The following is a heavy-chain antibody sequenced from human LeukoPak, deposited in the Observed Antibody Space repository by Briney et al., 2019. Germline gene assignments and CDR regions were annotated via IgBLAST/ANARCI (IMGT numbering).Heavy chain of an antibody. CDR2: ISYDVKRQ. CDR3: AKEQSSGSYRTSDY. Sequence: GRSLRLSCAASGFTFSSCGMHWVRQAPGKGLEWVAVISYDVKRQYYADSVKGRFTISRDNSKNTLYLQMNSLRPEDTAVYFCAKEQSSGSYRTSDYWGQGTLVTVSS. D-gene: IGHD3-10*01. J-gene: IGHJ4*02. V-gene: IGHV3-30*18. CDR1: GFTFSSCG.